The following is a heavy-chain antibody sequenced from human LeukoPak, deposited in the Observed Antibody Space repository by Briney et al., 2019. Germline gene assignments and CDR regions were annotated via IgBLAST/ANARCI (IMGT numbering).Heavy chain of an antibody. V-gene: IGHV3-30-3*01. Sequence: PGGSLRLSCAASGFTFSSYAMHWVRQAPGKGLEWVAVISFDGSNKYYADSVKGRFTISRDNSKNTLYLQMNSLRAEDTAVYCCAREPTVWGQGSLVTVSS. CDR3: AREPTV. CDR2: ISFDGSNK. J-gene: IGHJ4*02. D-gene: IGHD4-11*01. CDR1: GFTFSSYA.